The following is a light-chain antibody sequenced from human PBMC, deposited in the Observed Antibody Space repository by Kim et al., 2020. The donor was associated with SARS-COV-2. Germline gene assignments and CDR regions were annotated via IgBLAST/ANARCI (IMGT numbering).Light chain of an antibody. CDR1: QSISDW. CDR3: QQYHTYSFT. V-gene: IGKV1-5*03. Sequence: DIQMTQSPSTLSASVGDRVTITCRAGQSISDWLAWYQQKPGKAPKLLIYKASTLESGVPSRFSGSGSGTEFTLTISSLQPDDFATYYCQQYHTYSFTFGQGTKLEI. CDR2: KAS. J-gene: IGKJ2*01.